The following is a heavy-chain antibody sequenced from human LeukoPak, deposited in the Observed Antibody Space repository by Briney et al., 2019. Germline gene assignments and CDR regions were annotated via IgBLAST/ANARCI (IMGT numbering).Heavy chain of an antibody. V-gene: IGHV3-53*01. Sequence: GGSLRLSCAASGFTVSSNYMSWARQAPGKGLEWVSVIYSGGSTYYADSVKGRFTISRDNSKNTLYLQMNGLRAEDTAVYYCARVLELPYFDYWGQGTLVTISS. CDR3: ARVLELPYFDY. CDR1: GFTVSSNY. CDR2: IYSGGST. J-gene: IGHJ4*02. D-gene: IGHD1-26*01.